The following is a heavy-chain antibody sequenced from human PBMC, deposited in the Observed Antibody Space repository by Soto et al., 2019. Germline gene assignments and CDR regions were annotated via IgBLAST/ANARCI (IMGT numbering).Heavy chain of an antibody. V-gene: IGHV3-33*01. Sequence: QVQLVESGGGVVQPGRSLRLSCAASGFTFSSYGMHWVRQAPGKGLEWVAVIWYDGSNKYYADSVKGRFTISRDNSKNTLYLQMNSLRAEDTAVYYSARDPMGFDSGWYFDYWGQGTLVTVSS. CDR3: ARDPMGFDSGWYFDY. J-gene: IGHJ4*02. D-gene: IGHD6-19*01. CDR1: GFTFSSYG. CDR2: IWYDGSNK.